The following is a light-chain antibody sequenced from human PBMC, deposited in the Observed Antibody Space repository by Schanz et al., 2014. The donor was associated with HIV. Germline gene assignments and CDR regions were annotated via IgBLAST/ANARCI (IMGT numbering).Light chain of an antibody. J-gene: IGLJ2*01. CDR2: DVT. Sequence: QSALTQPASVSGSLGQSITISCTGTSGDVGRYDYVSWYQQHPGQAPKLLIYDVTYRPSGISNRFSGSKSGYTASLTISGLQAEDEADYYCCSYAGTSTFVVFGGGTKLTVL. CDR3: CSYAGTSTFVV. CDR1: SGDVGRYDY. V-gene: IGLV2-14*03.